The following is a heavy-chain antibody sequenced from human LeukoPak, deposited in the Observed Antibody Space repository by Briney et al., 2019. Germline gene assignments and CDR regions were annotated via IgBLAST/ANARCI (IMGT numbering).Heavy chain of an antibody. D-gene: IGHD3-22*01. CDR1: GGSFSGYH. CDR2: INHSGST. V-gene: IGHV4-34*01. Sequence: SETLSLTCAVYGGSFSGYHWSWIRQPPGKGLEWIGEINHSGSTNYNPSLKSRVTISVDTSKNQFSLKLSSVTAADTAVYYCASLYYYDSSGYYLFDYWGQGTLVTVSS. J-gene: IGHJ4*02. CDR3: ASLYYYDSSGYYLFDY.